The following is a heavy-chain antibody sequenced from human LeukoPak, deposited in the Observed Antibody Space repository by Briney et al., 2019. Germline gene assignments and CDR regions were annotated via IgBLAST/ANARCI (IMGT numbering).Heavy chain of an antibody. V-gene: IGHV3-48*02. J-gene: IGHJ4*02. CDR1: GFTFSSYN. CDR2: ISSSSSTI. D-gene: IGHD3-10*01. CDR3: ARYGSGSYNRPSDY. Sequence: GGSLRLSCAASGFTFSSYNMNWVRQAPGKGLEWVSYISSSSSTIYYADSVKGRFTISRDNAKNSLYLQMNSLRDEDTAVYYCARYGSGSYNRPSDYWGQGTLVTVSS.